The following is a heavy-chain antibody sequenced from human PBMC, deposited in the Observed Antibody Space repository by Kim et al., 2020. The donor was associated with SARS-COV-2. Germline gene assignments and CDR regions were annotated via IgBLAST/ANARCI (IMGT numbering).Heavy chain of an antibody. D-gene: IGHD3-22*01. CDR3: ARDRRYYDSSGSVDY. V-gene: IGHV1-2*02. Sequence: QKFQGRVTMTRDTSISTAYMELSRLRSDDTAVYYCARDRRYYDSSGSVDYWGQGTLVTVSS. J-gene: IGHJ4*02.